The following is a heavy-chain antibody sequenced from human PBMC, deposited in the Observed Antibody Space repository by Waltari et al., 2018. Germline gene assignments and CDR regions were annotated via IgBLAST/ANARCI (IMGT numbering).Heavy chain of an antibody. CDR3: ARDVVVATATMSDY. Sequence: QVQLVQSGAEVKKPGSSVKVSCKASGGTFSSYAISWVRQAPGQGLEWMGWINPNSGGTNYAQKFQGRVTMTRDTSISTAYMELSRLRSDDTAVYYCARDVVVATATMSDYWGQGTLVTVSS. J-gene: IGHJ4*02. V-gene: IGHV1-2*02. D-gene: IGHD5-12*01. CDR2: INPNSGGT. CDR1: GGTFSSYA.